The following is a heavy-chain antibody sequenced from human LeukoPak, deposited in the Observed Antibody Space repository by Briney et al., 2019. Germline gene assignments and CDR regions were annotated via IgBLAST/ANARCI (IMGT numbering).Heavy chain of an antibody. Sequence: GGSLRLSCAASGLTVGSNYMSWVRQAPGGGLEWVSSIYGDGSTHHADSVKGRFTISRDVSKNTLNLQMNSLRAEDTAVYYCTRDPIPYLVVAGKSDDYWGQGTLVTVSS. CDR1: GLTVGSNY. CDR3: TRDPIPYLVVAGKSDDY. J-gene: IGHJ4*02. V-gene: IGHV3-53*01. D-gene: IGHD6-19*01. CDR2: IYGDGST.